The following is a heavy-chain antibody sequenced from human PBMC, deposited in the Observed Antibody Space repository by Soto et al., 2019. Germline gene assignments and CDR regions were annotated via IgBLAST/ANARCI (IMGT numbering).Heavy chain of an antibody. CDR3: GRVKGILLAEAYFVS. D-gene: IGHD2-15*01. CDR2: ISGSGGTI. CDR1: GFTFTTYI. J-gene: IGHJ4*02. V-gene: IGHV3-48*02. Sequence: GGSLRLSCAASGFTFTTYIMAWDRQAPGKGLEWISYISGSGGTIHYANSVKGRFTISRDNAKSSVVRQMDGLRDEVTGVDYWGRVKGILLAEAYFVSWGGGALVTVSS.